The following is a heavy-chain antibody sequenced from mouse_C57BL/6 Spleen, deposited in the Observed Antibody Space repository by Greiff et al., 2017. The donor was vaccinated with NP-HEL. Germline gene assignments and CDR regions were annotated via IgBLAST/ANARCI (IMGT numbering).Heavy chain of an antibody. CDR3: ARCDGYPYYFDY. Sequence: VKLQQSGAELARPGASVKLSCKASGYTFTSYGISWVKQRTGQGLEWIGEIYPRSGNTYYNEKFKGKATLTADKSSSTAYMELRSLTSEDSAVYFCARCDGYPYYFDYWGQGTTLTVSS. V-gene: IGHV1-81*01. D-gene: IGHD2-3*01. J-gene: IGHJ2*01. CDR1: GYTFTSYG. CDR2: IYPRSGNT.